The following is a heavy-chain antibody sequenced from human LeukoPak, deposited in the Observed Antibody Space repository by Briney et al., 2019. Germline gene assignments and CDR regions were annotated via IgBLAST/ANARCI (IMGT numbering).Heavy chain of an antibody. CDR2: ISVSRGDT. CDR1: GYTLNTYG. J-gene: IGHJ4*02. V-gene: IGHV1-18*01. Sequence: ASVKVSCKASGYTLNTYGMSWVRQAPGQGLEWMAWISVSRGDTQYAQKFQGRVTMTTDTYMSTAYLELRSLKSDDTAVYYCVRDDWRGLGNRNDVANFDYWGQGTLVTVSS. CDR3: VRDDWRGLGNRNDVANFDY. D-gene: IGHD1-1*01.